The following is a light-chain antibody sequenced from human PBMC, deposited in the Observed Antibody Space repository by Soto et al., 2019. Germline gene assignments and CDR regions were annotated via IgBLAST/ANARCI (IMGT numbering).Light chain of an antibody. Sequence: EIVFTQSPGTLSLSPGERATLSCRASQSVSSNYLAWYQQKPGEAPRLLIYGASSRATGTPDRVSGSGSGTDFTLTISRLEPEDFAVYYCQQYVTSFTFGPGTKVDIK. CDR3: QQYVTSFT. V-gene: IGKV3-20*01. J-gene: IGKJ3*01. CDR1: QSVSSNY. CDR2: GAS.